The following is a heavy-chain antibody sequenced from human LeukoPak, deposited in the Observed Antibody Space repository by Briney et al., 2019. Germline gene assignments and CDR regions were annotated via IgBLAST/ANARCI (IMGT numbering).Heavy chain of an antibody. Sequence: SETLSLTCAVYGGSFSGYYWSWIRQPPGKGLEWIGEINHSGSTNYNPSLKSRVTISVDTSKNQFSLKLSSVTAADTAVYYCARGKSSSWYYYYYYMDVWGKGTTVTVSS. V-gene: IGHV4-34*01. D-gene: IGHD6-13*01. CDR3: ARGKSSSWYYYYYYMDV. CDR2: INHSGST. J-gene: IGHJ6*03. CDR1: GGSFSGYY.